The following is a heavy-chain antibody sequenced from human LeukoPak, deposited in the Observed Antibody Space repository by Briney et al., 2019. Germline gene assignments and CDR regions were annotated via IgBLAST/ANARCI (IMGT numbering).Heavy chain of an antibody. Sequence: GGSLRLSCGASGFTFSNYNMNWVRQAPGEGREWVSSINSRSTYIFYADSVMGRFTISRDNAKNSLFLQMNSLRAEDTAVYYCARDETNGFDSWGQGTLVTVSS. J-gene: IGHJ5*01. CDR1: GFTFSNYN. CDR2: INSRSTYI. CDR3: ARDETNGFDS. V-gene: IGHV3-21*01. D-gene: IGHD1-14*01.